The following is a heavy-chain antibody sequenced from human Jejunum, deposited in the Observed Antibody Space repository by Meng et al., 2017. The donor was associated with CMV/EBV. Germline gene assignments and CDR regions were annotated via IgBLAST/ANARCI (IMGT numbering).Heavy chain of an antibody. CDR1: GFTVSCNY. Sequence: CAVSGFTVSCNYMSWVRQAPGKGLEWVSVIYAGGSAYYADSVKDRFTISRDNSKNTLYLQMNSLRAEDTAVYYCARGTIAAELFDYWGQGTLVTVSS. J-gene: IGHJ4*02. CDR3: ARGTIAAELFDY. D-gene: IGHD6-6*01. CDR2: IYAGGSA. V-gene: IGHV3-53*01.